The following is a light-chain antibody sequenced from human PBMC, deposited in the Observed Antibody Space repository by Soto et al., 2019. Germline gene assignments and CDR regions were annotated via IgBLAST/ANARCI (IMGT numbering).Light chain of an antibody. CDR3: QQYGSSLFT. Sequence: DIVLTQSPGTLSLSPGERATLSCRASQSVSSKYLAWYQQKPGQPPRVLIYGKSIRATGIPERFSGGGSGTDFNLTSTRLEPEDFAVYYCQQYGSSLFTFGPGTKVDFK. CDR1: QSVSSKY. J-gene: IGKJ3*01. CDR2: GKS. V-gene: IGKV3-20*01.